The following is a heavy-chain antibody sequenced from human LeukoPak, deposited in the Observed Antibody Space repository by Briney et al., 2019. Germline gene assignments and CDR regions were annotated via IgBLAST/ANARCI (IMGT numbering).Heavy chain of an antibody. J-gene: IGHJ4*02. CDR3: ARLGPWGLGDY. Sequence: SETLSLTCAVSGYSISSGYYWAWIRQPPGKGLEWIGSIYHSGSTYYNPSLKSRVAISVDTSKNQFSLKLSSVTAADTAVYYCARLGPWGLGDYWGQGTLVTVSS. CDR2: IYHSGST. CDR1: GYSISSGYY. V-gene: IGHV4-38-2*01. D-gene: IGHD7-27*01.